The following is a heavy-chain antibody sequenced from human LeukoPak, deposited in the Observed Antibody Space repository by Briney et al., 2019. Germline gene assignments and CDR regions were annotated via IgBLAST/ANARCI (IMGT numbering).Heavy chain of an antibody. CDR1: GYTFTSYD. V-gene: IGHV1-8*01. CDR2: MNPNSGNT. CDR3: ARGGGERINHAFDI. J-gene: IGHJ3*02. D-gene: IGHD2-15*01. Sequence: ASVKVSCKASGYTFTSYDINWVRQATGQGLEWMGWMNPNSGNTGYAQKFQGRGTMTRNTSISTAYMELSSLRSEDTAVYYCARGGGERINHAFDIWGQGTMVTVSS.